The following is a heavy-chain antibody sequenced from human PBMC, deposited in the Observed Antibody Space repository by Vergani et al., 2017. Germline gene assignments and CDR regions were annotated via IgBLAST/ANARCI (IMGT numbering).Heavy chain of an antibody. Sequence: QVQLQQWGAGLLKPSENLSLTCAVYGGSFSGYYWSWIRQPPGKGLEWIGEINHSGSTNYNPSLKSRVTISVDTSKNQFSLKLSSVTAADTAVYYCARVFDYDSSGPGDYWGQGTLVTVSS. J-gene: IGHJ4*02. D-gene: IGHD3-22*01. CDR3: ARVFDYDSSGPGDY. V-gene: IGHV4-34*01. CDR2: INHSGST. CDR1: GGSFSGYY.